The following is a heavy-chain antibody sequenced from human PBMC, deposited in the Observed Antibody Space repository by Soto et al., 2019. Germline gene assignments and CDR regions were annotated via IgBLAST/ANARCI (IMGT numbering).Heavy chain of an antibody. J-gene: IGHJ3*02. CDR1: GGSISSYY. CDR3: SRAYYYGSGSYYNEVAFDI. D-gene: IGHD3-10*01. CDR2: IYYSGST. Sequence: SETLSLTCTVSGGSISSYYWSWIRQPPGKGLERIGYIYYSGSTNYNPSLKSRVTISVDTSKNQFSLKLSSVTAADTAVYFCSRAYYYGSGSYYNEVAFDIWGQGTMVTVSS. V-gene: IGHV4-59*01.